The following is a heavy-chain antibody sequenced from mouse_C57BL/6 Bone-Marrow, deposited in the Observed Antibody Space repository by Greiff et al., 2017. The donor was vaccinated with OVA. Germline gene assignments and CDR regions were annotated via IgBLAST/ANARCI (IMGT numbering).Heavy chain of an antibody. V-gene: IGHV1-55*01. D-gene: IGHD2-4*01. Sequence: VQLQQPGAELVKPGASVKMSCKASGYTFTSYWITWVKQRPGQGLEWIGDIYPGSGSTNYNEKFKSKATLTVDTSSSTAYMQLSSLTSEDSAVYYCARMDDYDKGYFDYWGQGTTRTVSS. J-gene: IGHJ2*01. CDR2: IYPGSGST. CDR1: GYTFTSYW. CDR3: ARMDDYDKGYFDY.